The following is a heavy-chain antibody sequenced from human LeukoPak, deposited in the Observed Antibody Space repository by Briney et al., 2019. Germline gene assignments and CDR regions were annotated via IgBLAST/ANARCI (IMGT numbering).Heavy chain of an antibody. Sequence: GESLKISCKGSGYSFTSYWIGWARQMPGKGLEWMGIIYPGDSDTRYRPSFQGQVTISADKSISTAYLQWSSLKASDTAMYYCARHTAARPYYYYYYMDVWGKGTTVTVSS. CDR1: GYSFTSYW. D-gene: IGHD6-6*01. V-gene: IGHV5-51*01. CDR3: ARHTAARPYYYYYYMDV. CDR2: IYPGDSDT. J-gene: IGHJ6*03.